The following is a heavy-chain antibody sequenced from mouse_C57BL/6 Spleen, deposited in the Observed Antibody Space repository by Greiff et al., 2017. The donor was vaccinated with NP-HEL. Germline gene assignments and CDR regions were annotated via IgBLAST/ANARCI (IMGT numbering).Heavy chain of an antibody. D-gene: IGHD1-1*01. CDR2: IDPSDSYT. V-gene: IGHV1-69*01. CDR3: ARPGSSWFAY. Sequence: QVQLQQPGAELVMPGASVKLSCKASGYTFTSYWMHWVKQRPGQGLEWIGEIDPSDSYTNYNQKFKGKSTLTVDKFSSTAYMQLSSLTSEDSAVYYCARPGSSWFAYWGQGTLVTVSA. CDR1: GYTFTSYW. J-gene: IGHJ3*01.